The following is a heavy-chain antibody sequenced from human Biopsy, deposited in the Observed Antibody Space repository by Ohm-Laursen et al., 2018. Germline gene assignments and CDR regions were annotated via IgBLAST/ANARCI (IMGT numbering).Heavy chain of an antibody. D-gene: IGHD3-16*01. V-gene: IGHV1-69*04. CDR1: GGSFSTYA. Sequence: SSVKVSCKASGGSFSTYAVSWVRQAPGQGLEWMGKIIPMLDVANYAQKFQGRVTITADKLTSTAYMELASLRSEDTAVYYCAIYGGTEPEGDWGQGTLVTVSS. J-gene: IGHJ4*02. CDR2: IIPMLDVA. CDR3: AIYGGTEPEGD.